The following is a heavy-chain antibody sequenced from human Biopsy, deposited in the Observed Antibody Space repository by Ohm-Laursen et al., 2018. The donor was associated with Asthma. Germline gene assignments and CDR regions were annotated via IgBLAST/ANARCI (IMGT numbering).Heavy chain of an antibody. J-gene: IGHJ4*02. D-gene: IGHD1-26*01. CDR1: GGSLSGYY. CDR3: ARGSSGGSYYTSLGY. Sequence: SDTLSLTCTVSGGSLSGYYWSWIRQSPGKGLEWIGYISYSIEYSGSTNYNPSLKSRVTISVDTSKNQFSLKLSSVTAADTAVYYCARGSSGGSYYTSLGYWGQGTLVTVSS. V-gene: IGHV4-59*07. CDR2: ISYSIEYSGST.